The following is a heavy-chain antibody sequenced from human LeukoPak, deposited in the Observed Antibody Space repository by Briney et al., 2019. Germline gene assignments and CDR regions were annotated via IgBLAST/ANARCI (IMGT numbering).Heavy chain of an antibody. CDR2: INHSGST. CDR1: GGSFSGYY. CDR3: ATSGTWANDY. Sequence: SETLSLTCAVYGGSFSGYYWSWIRQLPGKGLEWIGEINHSGSTNYNPSLKSRVTISVDTSKNQFSLKLSSVTAADTAVYYCATSGTWANDYWGQGTLVTVSS. J-gene: IGHJ4*02. V-gene: IGHV4-34*01. D-gene: IGHD3-10*01.